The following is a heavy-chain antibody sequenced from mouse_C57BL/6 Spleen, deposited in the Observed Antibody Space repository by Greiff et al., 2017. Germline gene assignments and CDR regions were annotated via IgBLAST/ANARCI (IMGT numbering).Heavy chain of an antibody. V-gene: IGHV1-69*01. CDR3: ASDYYGSVHYFDY. D-gene: IGHD1-1*01. CDR1: GYTFTSYW. CDR2: IDPSDSYT. J-gene: IGHJ2*01. Sequence: QVQLQQPGAELVMPGASVKLSCKASGYTFTSYWMHWVKQRPGQGLEWIGEIDPSDSYTNYNQKFKGKSTLTVDKSSSTAYMQLSSLTSEDSAVYYCASDYYGSVHYFDYWGQGTTLTVSS.